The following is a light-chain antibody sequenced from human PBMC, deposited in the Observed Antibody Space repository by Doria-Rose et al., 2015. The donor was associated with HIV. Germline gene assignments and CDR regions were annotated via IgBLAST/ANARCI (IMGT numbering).Light chain of an antibody. CDR2: AAS. CDR3: QQSYSTPLT. V-gene: IGKV1-39*01. J-gene: IGKJ4*01. CDR1: QSTGSF. Sequence: DIQVTQSPSSLSASVGDRVTITCRASQSTGSFLNWYQQKPGKDPKLLIYAASSLQNVVPSRFSSSGSGTDLTLTISSLQPEDFATYFCQQSYSTPLTFGGGTKVEIK.